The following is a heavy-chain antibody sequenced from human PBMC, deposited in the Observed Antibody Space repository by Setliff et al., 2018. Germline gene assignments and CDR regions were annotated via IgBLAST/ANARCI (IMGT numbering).Heavy chain of an antibody. V-gene: IGHV3-23*01. CDR1: GFTFSTSA. J-gene: IGHJ4*02. D-gene: IGHD2-15*01. Sequence: GGSLRLSCAASGFTFSTSAMHWVRQAPGKGLEWVSTLGGDGGITFYADSVKGRVTITRDTSANTVYMELSRLRYEDTAVYYCANAEVVVAPWGQGTLVTVSS. CDR2: LGGDGGIT. CDR3: ANAEVVVAP.